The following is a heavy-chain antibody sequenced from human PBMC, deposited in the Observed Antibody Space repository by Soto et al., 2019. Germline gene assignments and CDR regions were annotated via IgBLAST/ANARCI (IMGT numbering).Heavy chain of an antibody. V-gene: IGHV2-5*02. Sequence: QITLKESGPTLVKPTQTITMTCSLSGFSITTSGVGVACVRQPPGNALEWLAFTSWDDDNRYNPSLRTRLTIANDAYRNQVVITMTNMDPADTATYYCEHRVTLMSTWNYCAFDFCGQWALVTVPS. CDR3: EHRVTLMSTWNYCAFDF. CDR2: TSWDDDN. J-gene: IGHJ3*01. CDR1: GFSITTSGVG. D-gene: IGHD1-7*01.